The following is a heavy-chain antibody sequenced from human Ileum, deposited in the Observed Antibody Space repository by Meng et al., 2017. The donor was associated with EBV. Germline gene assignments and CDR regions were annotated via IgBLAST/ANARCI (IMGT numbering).Heavy chain of an antibody. CDR2: TYGSDL. Sequence: GQLREAGPGLVTPSGPLPSPCSVSGGSFSSYSYHWSWIRQSPGRGLEWIGHTYGSDLNYSPSFQSRVTISTDTAKNQLFLKLTSVTAADTAMYYCAYYRVGRGGVGSWGQGTLVTVSS. V-gene: IGHV4-61*01. CDR1: GGSFSSYSYH. CDR3: AYYRVGRGGVGS. D-gene: IGHD3-16*01. J-gene: IGHJ4*02.